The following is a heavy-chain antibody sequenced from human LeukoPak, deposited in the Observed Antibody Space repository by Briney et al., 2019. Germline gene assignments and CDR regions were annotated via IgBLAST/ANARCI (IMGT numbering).Heavy chain of an antibody. V-gene: IGHV4-61*02. CDR1: GGSISSGSYY. D-gene: IGHD5-18*01. Sequence: SETLSLTCTVSGGSISSGSYYWSWIRQPAGKGLEWIGRIYTSGSTNYNPSLKSRVTISVDTSKNQFSLKLSSVTAADTAVYYCARLKVRRGYSYGEFGYFDYWGQGTLVTVSS. CDR3: ARLKVRRGYSYGEFGYFDY. J-gene: IGHJ4*02. CDR2: IYTSGST.